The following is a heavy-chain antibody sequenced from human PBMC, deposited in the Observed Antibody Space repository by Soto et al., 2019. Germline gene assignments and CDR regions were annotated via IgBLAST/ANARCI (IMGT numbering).Heavy chain of an antibody. Sequence: ASVKVSCKASGYTSTGYYMHWVRQAPGQGLEWMGWINPNSGGTNYAQKFQGRVTMTRDTSISTAYMELSRLRSDDTAVYYCARDNLYCSGGSCYPPGNGFDPWRQGTLVTVSS. V-gene: IGHV1-2*02. D-gene: IGHD2-15*01. CDR3: ARDNLYCSGGSCYPPGNGFDP. CDR2: INPNSGGT. CDR1: GYTSTGYY. J-gene: IGHJ5*02.